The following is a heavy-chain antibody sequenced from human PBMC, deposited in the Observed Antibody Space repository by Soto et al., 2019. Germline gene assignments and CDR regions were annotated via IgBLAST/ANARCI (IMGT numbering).Heavy chain of an antibody. Sequence: PGGSLRLSCAASGFSFSSYGMEWVRLAPGKGLEWVAATTYDGGIKHYVDSVKGRFTISRDNSKNTLYLQMNSLRVEDTATYYCARALENPYCYYGLIVWGPGTTVTASS. CDR3: ARALENPYCYYGLIV. J-gene: IGHJ6*02. V-gene: IGHV3-30*03. CDR1: GFSFSSYG. CDR2: TTYDGGIK.